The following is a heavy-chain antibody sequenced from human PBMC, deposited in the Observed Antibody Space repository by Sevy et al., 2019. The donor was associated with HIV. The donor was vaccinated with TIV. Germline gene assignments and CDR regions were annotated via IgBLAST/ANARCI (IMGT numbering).Heavy chain of an antibody. Sequence: ASVKVSCKASGFTFSDYYMHWVRQAPGQGLEWMGWFNPNNGDSRSAQKFQGRVTLTGDMSISKAYMELTRLRSDDTAIDFCTREDVYSHPWEFDWWGHGALVTVSS. CDR3: TREDVYSHPWEFDW. V-gene: IGHV1-2*02. CDR1: GFTFSDYY. D-gene: IGHD1-26*01. CDR2: FNPNNGDS. J-gene: IGHJ4*01.